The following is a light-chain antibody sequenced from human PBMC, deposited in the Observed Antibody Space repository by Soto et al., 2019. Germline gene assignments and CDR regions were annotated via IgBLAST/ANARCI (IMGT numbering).Light chain of an antibody. Sequence: QSVLTQPPSASGTPGQRVTISCSGSSSNIGGNTVNWYQQLPGTAPKLLIYSNNQRPSGVPDRFSGSKSGTSASLAISGLQSEDEADYYGAAWDDSLNGHVVFGGGTKLTVL. CDR3: AAWDDSLNGHVV. V-gene: IGLV1-44*01. CDR1: SSNIGGNT. CDR2: SNN. J-gene: IGLJ2*01.